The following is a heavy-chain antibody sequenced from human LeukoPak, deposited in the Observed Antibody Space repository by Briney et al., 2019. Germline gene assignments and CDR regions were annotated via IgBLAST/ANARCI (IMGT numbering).Heavy chain of an antibody. CDR2: INTNTGNP. J-gene: IGHJ4*02. CDR1: GYTFTSYA. Sequence: ASVKVSCKASGYTFTSYAMNWVRQAPGQGLEWMGWINTNTGNPTYAQGFTGRFVFSLDTSVSTAYLQISSLKAEDTAVYYCASGVERGGRGYDFGSHFDYWGQGTLVTVSS. D-gene: IGHD5-12*01. CDR3: ASGVERGGRGYDFGSHFDY. V-gene: IGHV7-4-1*02.